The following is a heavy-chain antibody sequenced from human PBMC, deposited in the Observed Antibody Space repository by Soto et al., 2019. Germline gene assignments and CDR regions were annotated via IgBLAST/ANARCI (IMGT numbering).Heavy chain of an antibody. CDR1: GYTFNVYY. V-gene: IGHV1-2*02. Sequence: WASVKVSCKASGYTFNVYYMHWVRQAPGQALEWMGWINPNSGGTKYAQKFQGRVTLTRDTSNTTVYMEVSSLKSDDTAVYFCARDRGSTWYIDDYWGQGTLVTVSS. J-gene: IGHJ4*02. CDR2: INPNSGGT. CDR3: ARDRGSTWYIDDY. D-gene: IGHD6-13*01.